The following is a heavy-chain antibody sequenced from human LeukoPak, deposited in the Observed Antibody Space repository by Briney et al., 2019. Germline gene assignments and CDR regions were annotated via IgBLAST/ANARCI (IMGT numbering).Heavy chain of an antibody. CDR3: ARGGRSAFDI. Sequence: KPSETLSLTCAVYGGSFSGYYWSWIRQPPGKGLEWIGEINHSGSTNYNPSLKSRGTISVDTSKNKFSLNLRSVTAADTAVYFCARGGRSAFDIWGPGTKVIVSS. J-gene: IGHJ3*02. CDR2: INHSGST. CDR1: GGSFSGYY. V-gene: IGHV4-34*01.